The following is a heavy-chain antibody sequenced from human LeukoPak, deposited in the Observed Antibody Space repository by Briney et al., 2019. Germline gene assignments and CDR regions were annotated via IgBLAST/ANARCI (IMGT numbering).Heavy chain of an antibody. V-gene: IGHV4-34*01. Sequence: PSETLSLTCAVYGGSFSGYYWSWIRQPPGKGLEWIGEINHSGSTNYNPSLKSRVTISVDTSKNQFSLKLRSVTAADTAVYYCARAMVRGVMLYNFDSWGQGTLVTVSS. CDR3: ARAMVRGVMLYNFDS. D-gene: IGHD3-10*01. J-gene: IGHJ4*02. CDR2: INHSGST. CDR1: GGSFSGYY.